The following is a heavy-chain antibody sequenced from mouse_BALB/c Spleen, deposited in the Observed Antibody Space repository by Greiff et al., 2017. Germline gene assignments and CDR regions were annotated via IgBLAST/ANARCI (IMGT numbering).Heavy chain of an antibody. CDR1: GFNIKDTY. D-gene: IGHD2-2*01. V-gene: IGHV14-3*02. Sequence: EVQLQQSGAELVKPGASVKLSCTASGFNIKDTYMHWVKQRPEQGLEWIGRIDPANGNTKYDPKFQGKATITADTSSNTAYLQLSSLTSEDTAVYYCATPCYCGCPFAYWGQGTLVTVSA. CDR3: ATPCYCGCPFAY. J-gene: IGHJ3*01. CDR2: IDPANGNT.